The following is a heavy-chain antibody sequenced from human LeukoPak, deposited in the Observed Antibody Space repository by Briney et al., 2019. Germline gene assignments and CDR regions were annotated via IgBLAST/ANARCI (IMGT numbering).Heavy chain of an antibody. D-gene: IGHD6-19*01. V-gene: IGHV3-7*01. CDR2: IKQDGSEK. CDR3: ARVELDSSGWWPKFFDY. Sequence: GGSLRLSCAASGFTFSSFWMSWVRQAPGKGLEWVANIKQDGSEKYYVDSVRGRFTISRDNAKTSLYLQMNSLRAEDTAVNYWARVELDSSGWWPKFFDYWGQGTLVTVSS. J-gene: IGHJ4*02. CDR1: GFTFSSFW.